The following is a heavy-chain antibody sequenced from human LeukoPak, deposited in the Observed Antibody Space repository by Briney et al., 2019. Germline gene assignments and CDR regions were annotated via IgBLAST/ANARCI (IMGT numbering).Heavy chain of an antibody. CDR1: GFTFSSYA. V-gene: IGHV3-23*01. J-gene: IGHJ4*02. CDR2: ISGSGGST. CDR3: ATAITMVRGVDY. Sequence: GGSLRLSCVASGFTFSSYAMSWVRQAPGKGLEWVSAISGSGGSTYYADSVKGRFTISRDNSKNTLYLQMNSLRAEDTAVYYCATAITMVRGVDYWGRGTLVTVSS. D-gene: IGHD3-10*01.